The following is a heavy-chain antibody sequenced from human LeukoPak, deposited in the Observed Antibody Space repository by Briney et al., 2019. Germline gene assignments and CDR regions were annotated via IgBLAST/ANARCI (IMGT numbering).Heavy chain of an antibody. CDR3: TRGSIAYYYMDV. CDR1: GDSISSRSYY. J-gene: IGHJ6*03. D-gene: IGHD3-22*01. V-gene: IGHV4-61*01. CDR2: IYYSGST. Sequence: SETLSLTCTVSGDSISSRSYYWSWIRQPPGKGLEWIGYIYYSGSTYYNPSLKSRVTISVHTSKNQFSLKLSSVTAADTAVYYCTRGSIAYYYMDVWGKGTTVTISS.